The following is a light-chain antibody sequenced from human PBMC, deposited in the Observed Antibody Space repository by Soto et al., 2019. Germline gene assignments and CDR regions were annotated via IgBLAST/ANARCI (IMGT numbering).Light chain of an antibody. J-gene: IGLJ3*02. CDR1: NSNIGSNY. V-gene: IGLV1-47*01. Sequence: QPVLTQPPSASGTPGQGVTISCSGRNSNIGSNYVYWYQQLPGTAPKLLIYRSNQRPSGVPDRLSGSKSGTSASLAISGLRSEDEADYYCAGWDDSLSGWVFGGGTKLTVL. CDR3: AGWDDSLSGWV. CDR2: RSN.